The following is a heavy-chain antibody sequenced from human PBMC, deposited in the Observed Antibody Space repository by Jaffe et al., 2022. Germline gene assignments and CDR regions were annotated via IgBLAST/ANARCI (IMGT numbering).Heavy chain of an antibody. CDR3: ARHDVVVVEAATPSYMDV. V-gene: IGHV1-18*01. Sequence: QVQLVQSGGEVKKPGASVKVSCKATAYRFNRYGISWVRQTSGQGLEWMGWISPYNGNTHYAQKFQGRVTMTTDTSTSTVYMELRSLTSDDTAIYFCARHDVVVVEAATPSYMDVWGTGTRVTVSS. CDR1: AYRFNRYG. J-gene: IGHJ6*03. CDR2: ISPYNGNT. D-gene: IGHD2-15*01.